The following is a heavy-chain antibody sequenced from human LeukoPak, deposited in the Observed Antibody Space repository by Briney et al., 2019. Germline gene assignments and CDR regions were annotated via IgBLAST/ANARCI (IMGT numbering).Heavy chain of an antibody. D-gene: IGHD3-10*01. J-gene: IGHJ4*02. V-gene: IGHV4-59*01. CDR2: IYYSGST. CDR3: ARGSHITMVRGGTFDY. CDR1: GGSISSYY. Sequence: PSETLSLTCTVSGGSISSYYWSWIRQPPGKGLEWIGYIYYSGSTNYNPSLKSRVTISVDTSKNQFSLKLSSVTAADTAVYYCARGSHITMVRGGTFDYWGQGTLVTVSS.